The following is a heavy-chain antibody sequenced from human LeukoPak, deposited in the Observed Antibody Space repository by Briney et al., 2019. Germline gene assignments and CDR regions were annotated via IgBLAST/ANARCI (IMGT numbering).Heavy chain of an antibody. Sequence: GGSLRLSCAASGFTLSSYATSWVRQAPGEGLEWVSSISASGADTYYADSVKGRFTISRDASKNTLYLQMNSLRDEDTAVYYCAKQLDSGNYYPTGDDYWGQGILVTVSS. V-gene: IGHV3-23*01. CDR1: GFTLSSYA. J-gene: IGHJ4*02. CDR3: AKQLDSGNYYPTGDDY. CDR2: ISASGADT. D-gene: IGHD3-10*01.